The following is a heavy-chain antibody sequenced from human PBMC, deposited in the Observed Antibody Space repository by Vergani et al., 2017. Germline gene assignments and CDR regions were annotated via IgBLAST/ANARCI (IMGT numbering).Heavy chain of an antibody. D-gene: IGHD6-6*01. Sequence: QITLKESGPTLVKPTQTLTLTCTFSGFSLSTSGVGVGWIRQPPGKALEWLALIYWNDDKRYSPSLKSRLTITKDTSKNQVVLTMTNMDPVDTATYYCAHSPRGYSSSSVYYYYYYGMDVWGQGTTVTVSS. V-gene: IGHV2-5*01. CDR1: GFSLSTSGVG. CDR2: IYWNDDK. CDR3: AHSPRGYSSSSVYYYYYYGMDV. J-gene: IGHJ6*02.